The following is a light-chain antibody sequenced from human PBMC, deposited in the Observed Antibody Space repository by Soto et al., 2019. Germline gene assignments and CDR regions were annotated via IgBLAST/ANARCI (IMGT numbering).Light chain of an antibody. CDR3: QQYNSYSPWT. J-gene: IGKJ1*01. CDR2: DAS. Sequence: DIQMTQSPSTLSASVGDRVTITCRASQTISSWLAWYQQKPGKAPKLLIYDASSLESGVPSRFSGSGSGTEFTLTISSLQPEDFAIYYCQQYNSYSPWTFGQGTKVDIK. CDR1: QTISSW. V-gene: IGKV1-5*01.